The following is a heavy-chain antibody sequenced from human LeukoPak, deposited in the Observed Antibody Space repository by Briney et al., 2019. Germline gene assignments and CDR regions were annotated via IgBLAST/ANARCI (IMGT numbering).Heavy chain of an antibody. CDR1: DFTFSKYW. CDR2: INTYGNNT. J-gene: IGHJ4*02. D-gene: IGHD2-2*02. V-gene: IGHV3-74*01. Sequence: GGSLRLSCAASDFTFSKYWMHWVRQAPGKGLVWVSRINTYGNNTIYADSVKGRFTISRDNAKNTLYLQMTSLRAEDTAIYYCARVLYCTNTSCYSGNDYWGQGTLVTVSS. CDR3: ARVLYCTNTSCYSGNDY.